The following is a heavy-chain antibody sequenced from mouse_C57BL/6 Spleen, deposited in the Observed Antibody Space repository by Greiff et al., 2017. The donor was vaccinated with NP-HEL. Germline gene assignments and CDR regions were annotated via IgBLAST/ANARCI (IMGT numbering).Heavy chain of an antibody. Sequence: QVQLQQSGAELVRPGTSVKMSCKASGYTFTNYWIGWAKQRPGHGREGRGEREEGGGYTNYNEKFKGKATLTADKSSSTAYMQFSSLTSEDSAIYYCARGDYGSSYWYFDVWGTGTTVTVSS. CDR1: GYTFTNYW. J-gene: IGHJ1*03. CDR3: ARGDYGSSYWYFDV. V-gene: IGHV1-63*01. D-gene: IGHD1-1*01. CDR2: REEGGGYT.